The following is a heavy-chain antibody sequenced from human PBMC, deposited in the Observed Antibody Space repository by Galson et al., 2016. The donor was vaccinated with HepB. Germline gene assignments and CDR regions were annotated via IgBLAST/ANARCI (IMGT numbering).Heavy chain of an antibody. V-gene: IGHV3-30-3*01. CDR2: IAYDASNK. CDR3: ARVTEGAWEQRSLHFDY. D-gene: IGHD1-26*01. CDR1: GFTFSNHA. J-gene: IGHJ4*02. Sequence: SLRLSCAASGFTFSNHAMHWVRQTPGKGLEWVAVIAYDASNKHYADSLKGRFTISRDNSRKTLYLQMNSLRPEDTAVYYCARVTEGAWEQRSLHFDYWGQGTLVTVSS.